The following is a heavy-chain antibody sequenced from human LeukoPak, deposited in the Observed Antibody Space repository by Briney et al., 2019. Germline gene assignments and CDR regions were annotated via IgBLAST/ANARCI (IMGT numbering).Heavy chain of an antibody. V-gene: IGHV1-18*01. CDR3: ARHYYDSSGYLAAFDI. CDR2: ISAYNGNT. D-gene: IGHD3-22*01. CDR1: GYTFTSYG. J-gene: IGHJ3*02. Sequence: ASVKVSCKASGYTFTSYGISWVRQALGQGLEWMGWISAYNGNTNYAQKLQGRVTMTTDTSTSTAYMELRSLRSDDTAVYYCARHYYDSSGYLAAFDIWGQGTMVTVSS.